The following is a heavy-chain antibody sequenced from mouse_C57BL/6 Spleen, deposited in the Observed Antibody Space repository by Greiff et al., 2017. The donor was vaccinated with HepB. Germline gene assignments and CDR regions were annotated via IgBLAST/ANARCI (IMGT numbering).Heavy chain of an antibody. CDR1: GYAFSSSW. CDR3: ARSGITTVVSTDY. V-gene: IGHV1-82*01. J-gene: IGHJ2*01. D-gene: IGHD1-1*01. CDR2: IYPGDGDT. Sequence: QVQLQQSGPELVKPGASVKISCKASGYAFSSSWMNWVKQRPGKGLEWIGRIYPGDGDTNYNGKFKGKATLTADKSSITAYMQLSSLTSEDSAVYFCARSGITTVVSTDYWGQGTTLTVSS.